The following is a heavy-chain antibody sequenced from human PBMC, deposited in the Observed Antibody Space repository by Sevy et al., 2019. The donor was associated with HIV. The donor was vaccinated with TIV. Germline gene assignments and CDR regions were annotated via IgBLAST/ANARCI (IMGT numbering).Heavy chain of an antibody. CDR3: ARDKGQGWFDP. V-gene: IGHV3-7*01. Sequence: GGSLRLSCAASGFTFSNYWMSWVRQAQGKGLEWVANIKQDGSEKYYVDSVKGRFTISRDNAKNSLSLQMNSLRAGDTAMYYCARDKGQGWFDPWGQGTLVTVS. J-gene: IGHJ5*02. CDR2: IKQDGSEK. CDR1: GFTFSNYW.